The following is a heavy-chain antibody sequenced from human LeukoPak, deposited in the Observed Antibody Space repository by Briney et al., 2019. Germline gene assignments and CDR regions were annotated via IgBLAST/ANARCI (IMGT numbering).Heavy chain of an antibody. V-gene: IGHV3-64D*06. D-gene: IGHD6-6*01. Sequence: QAGGSLRLSCSASGFTFNRFYLHWVRQAPEKGLEFVSHISSNGATTYYADSVKGRFTISRDNSKNTLYLQMSSLRADDTAVYYCVKDRSIAAPNNDFFDSWGQGALVTVSS. CDR3: VKDRSIAAPNNDFFDS. CDR1: GFTFNRFY. J-gene: IGHJ4*02. CDR2: ISSNGATT.